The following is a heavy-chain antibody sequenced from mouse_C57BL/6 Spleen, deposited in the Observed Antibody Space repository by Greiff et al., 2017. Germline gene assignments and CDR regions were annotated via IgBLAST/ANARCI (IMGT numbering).Heavy chain of an antibody. CDR1: GYTFTSYW. V-gene: IGHV1-7*01. D-gene: IGHD6-5*01. J-gene: IGHJ2*01. CDR3: ARGAYGNLLFGY. Sequence: QVQLQQSGAELAKPGASVKLSCKASGYTFTSYWMHWVKQRPGQGLEWLGDINPISGYTKYNQKFKDKATLTADKSSSTAYMQLSSLTYEDYAGYYCARGAYGNLLFGYWGQGTTLTVSS. CDR2: INPISGYT.